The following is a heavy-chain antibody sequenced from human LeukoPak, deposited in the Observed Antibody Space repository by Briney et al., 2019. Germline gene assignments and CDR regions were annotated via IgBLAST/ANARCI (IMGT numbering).Heavy chain of an antibody. CDR3: ARQTCQWREMVRGVIDY. V-gene: IGHV5-51*01. D-gene: IGHD3-10*01. CDR2: IYPGDSDT. Sequence: GESLKISCKGSGYSFTSYWIGWVRQMPGKGLEWMGIIYPGDSDTRYSPSFQGQVTISADKSISTAYLQWSSLKASDTAMYYCARQTCQWREMVRGVIDYWGQGTLVTVSS. CDR1: GYSFTSYW. J-gene: IGHJ4*02.